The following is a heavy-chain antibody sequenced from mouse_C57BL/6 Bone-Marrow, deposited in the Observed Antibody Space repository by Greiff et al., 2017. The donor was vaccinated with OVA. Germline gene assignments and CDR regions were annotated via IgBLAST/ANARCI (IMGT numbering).Heavy chain of an antibody. Sequence: QVQLQQSGAELVRPGTSVKVSCKASGYAFTNYLIEWVKQRPGQGLEWIGVINPGSGGTNYNEKFKGKATLTADKSSSTAYMQLSSLTSEDSAVYFCARKLYYYGSSMDYWGQGTSVNVSS. D-gene: IGHD1-1*01. J-gene: IGHJ4*01. V-gene: IGHV1-54*01. CDR1: GYAFTNYL. CDR2: INPGSGGT. CDR3: ARKLYYYGSSMDY.